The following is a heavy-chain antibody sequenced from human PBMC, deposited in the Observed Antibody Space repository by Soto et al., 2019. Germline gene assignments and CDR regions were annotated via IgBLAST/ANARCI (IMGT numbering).Heavy chain of an antibody. CDR2: INPNSGGT. CDR1: GYTFTGYY. J-gene: IGHJ6*02. V-gene: IGHV1-2*04. Sequence: QVQLVQSGAEVQKPGASVKVSCKASGYTFTGYYMHWVRQAPGQGLEWMGWINPNSGGTNYAQKFQGWVTMTRDTSISTAYMELSRLRSDDTAVYYCARGLTMVRGVITAPWSFLGYYGMDVWGQGTTVTVSS. CDR3: ARGLTMVRGVITAPWSFLGYYGMDV. D-gene: IGHD3-10*01.